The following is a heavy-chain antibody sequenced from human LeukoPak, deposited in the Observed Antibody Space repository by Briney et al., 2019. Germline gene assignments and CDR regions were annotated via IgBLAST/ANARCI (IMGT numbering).Heavy chain of an antibody. D-gene: IGHD7-27*01. V-gene: IGHV1-8*01. Sequence: ASVKVSCKASRYTFSSSDIIWVRQAAGQGFEWMGWMSPTSGNTGYAQNFQGRVTMTRDASISTAYMELTSLRSEDTAVYYCVGGAPNWGFDFWGQGTLVIVSS. CDR2: MSPTSGNT. CDR1: RYTFSSSD. J-gene: IGHJ4*02. CDR3: VGGAPNWGFDF.